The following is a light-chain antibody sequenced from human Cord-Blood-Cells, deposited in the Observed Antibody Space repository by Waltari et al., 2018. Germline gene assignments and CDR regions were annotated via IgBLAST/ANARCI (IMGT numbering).Light chain of an antibody. CDR1: QSLLHSNGYNY. V-gene: IGKV2-28*01. CDR3: MQALQTPYS. J-gene: IGKJ2*03. CDR2: LGS. Sequence: SCRSSQSLLHSNGYNYLDWYLQKPGQSPQLLIYLGSNRASGVPDRFSGNGSGTDFTLKISRVEAEDVGVYYCMQALQTPYSFGQGTKLEIK.